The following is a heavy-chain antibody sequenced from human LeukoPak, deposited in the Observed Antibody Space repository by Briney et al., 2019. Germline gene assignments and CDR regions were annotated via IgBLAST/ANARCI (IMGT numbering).Heavy chain of an antibody. V-gene: IGHV3-33*01. CDR3: AREGSRYYFDY. CDR1: GFTFSSYG. D-gene: IGHD2-15*01. J-gene: IGHJ4*02. Sequence: GGSLRLSCAASGFTFSSYGMHWVRQAPGKGLEWVAVIWYDGSNKYYADSVKGRFTISRDNSKNTLYLQMNSLRTEDTAVYYCAREGSRYYFDYWGQGTLVTVSS. CDR2: IWYDGSNK.